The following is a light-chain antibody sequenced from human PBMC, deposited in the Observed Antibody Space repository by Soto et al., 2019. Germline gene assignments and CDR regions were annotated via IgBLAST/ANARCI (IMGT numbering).Light chain of an antibody. Sequence: EVVMTQSPATLPVSPGERATLSCRASQSVNANLAWYQQKPGQAPRLLIHDASNRATGIPARFSGSGLGTEFILTISSLQSEDFAVYYCQQYNTWLWTFCQGTKVEI. CDR1: QSVNAN. CDR3: QQYNTWLWT. CDR2: DAS. J-gene: IGKJ1*01. V-gene: IGKV3-15*01.